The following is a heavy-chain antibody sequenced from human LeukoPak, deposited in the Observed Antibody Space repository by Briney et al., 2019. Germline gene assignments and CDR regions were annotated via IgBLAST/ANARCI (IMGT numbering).Heavy chain of an antibody. CDR3: ARASSGWYFLDY. CDR2: ISPNSGGT. J-gene: IGHJ4*02. Sequence: GASVKVSCKASGYTFTGYYMHWVRQAPGRGLEWMGRISPNSGGTNYAQKFQGRVTMTRDPSISTAYMELSTLRCDDTAVYYCARASSGWYFLDYWGQGTLVTVSS. D-gene: IGHD6-19*01. CDR1: GYTFTGYY. V-gene: IGHV1-2*06.